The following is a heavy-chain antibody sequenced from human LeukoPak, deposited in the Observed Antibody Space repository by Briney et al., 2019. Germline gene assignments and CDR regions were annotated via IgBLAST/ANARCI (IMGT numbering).Heavy chain of an antibody. Sequence: GESLRLSCAASGFTFSSYWMHWVRQAPGDGLVWVSRINSDGSSTSYADSVKGRFTTSRDNAKNTLYRQMNSLRAEDTAVYYCGRGAAARPADFDYWGQGNLVTVSS. CDR3: GRGAAARPADFDY. D-gene: IGHD6-6*01. V-gene: IGHV3-74*01. CDR1: GFTFSSYW. J-gene: IGHJ4*02. CDR2: INSDGSST.